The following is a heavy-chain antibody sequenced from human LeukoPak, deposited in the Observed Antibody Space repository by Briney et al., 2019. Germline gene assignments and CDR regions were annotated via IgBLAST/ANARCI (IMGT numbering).Heavy chain of an antibody. V-gene: IGHV3-30*02. CDR3: VKDWGVLPDYSADGFDI. CDR2: IRHVGSNE. Sequence: GGSLRLSCAASGFTVSSNYMSWVRRAPGKGLEWVAFIRHVGSNEYYADSVRGRFAISRDNSQNTLHLQMNILRVEDTAVYYCVKDWGVLPDYSADGFDIWGPGTVVTVSS. D-gene: IGHD4-11*01. CDR1: GFTVSSNY. J-gene: IGHJ3*02.